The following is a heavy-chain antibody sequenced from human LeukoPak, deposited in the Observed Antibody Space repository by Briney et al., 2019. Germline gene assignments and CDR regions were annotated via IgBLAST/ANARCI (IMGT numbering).Heavy chain of an antibody. CDR3: ATDSTVVRYFDY. D-gene: IGHD4-23*01. J-gene: IGHJ4*02. CDR1: GYTLTELS. CDR2: FDPEDGET. V-gene: IGHV1-24*01. Sequence: ASVKVTCKVSGYTLTELSVHWVRQAPGKGLEWMGGFDPEDGETIYAQKFQGRVTMTEDTSTDTAYMELSSLRSEDTAVYYCATDSTVVRYFDYWGQGTLVTVSS.